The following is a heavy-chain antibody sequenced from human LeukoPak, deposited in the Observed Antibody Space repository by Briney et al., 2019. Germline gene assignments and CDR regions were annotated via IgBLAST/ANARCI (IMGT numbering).Heavy chain of an antibody. J-gene: IGHJ4*02. CDR2: INPNSGGT. V-gene: IGHV1-2*02. CDR1: GYTFTGHY. D-gene: IGHD3-22*01. Sequence: ASVKVSCKASGYTFTGHYMHWVRQAPGQGLEWMGWINPNSGGTNYAQKFQGRVTMTRDTSISTAYMELSRLRSDDTAVYYCAREGYYDSSGYYFGYWGQGNLVTVSS. CDR3: AREGYYDSSGYYFGY.